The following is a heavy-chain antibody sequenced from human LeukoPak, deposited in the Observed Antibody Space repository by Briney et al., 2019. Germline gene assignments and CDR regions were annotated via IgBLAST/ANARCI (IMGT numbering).Heavy chain of an antibody. CDR2: IYYSGST. Sequence: SETLSLTCTVSGGSISSYYWSWIRQPPGKGLEWIGDIYYSGSTNYNPSLTSRVTISVDTSKNQFSLKLSSVTAADTAVYYCARLTPGSIAAAGRGAFDIWGQGTMVTVSS. CDR1: GGSISSYY. J-gene: IGHJ3*02. V-gene: IGHV4-59*08. D-gene: IGHD6-13*01. CDR3: ARLTPGSIAAAGRGAFDI.